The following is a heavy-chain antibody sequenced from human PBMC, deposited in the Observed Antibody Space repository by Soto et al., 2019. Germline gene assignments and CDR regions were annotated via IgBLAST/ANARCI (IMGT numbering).Heavy chain of an antibody. V-gene: IGHV1-3*01. CDR1: GFTALSYA. CDR3: AREVKGVTSFEY. D-gene: IGHD3-10*01. J-gene: IGHJ4*02. CDR2: LNGGVDGT. Sequence: QVRLIQSGPEMMQPGASVRVSCTASGFTALSYAFHWVRQAPGQGPEWLGWLNGGVDGTSYSQRLQGRVTISRDTSTNTVYLAVKSLTSEDTAVYYCAREVKGVTSFEYWGQGTLVTVSS.